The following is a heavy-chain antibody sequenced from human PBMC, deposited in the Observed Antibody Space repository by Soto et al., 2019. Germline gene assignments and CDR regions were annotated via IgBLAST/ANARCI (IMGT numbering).Heavy chain of an antibody. J-gene: IGHJ3*02. D-gene: IGHD3-9*01. CDR1: GFTFSSYG. CDR2: IWYDGSNK. Sequence: GGSLRLSCAASGFTFSSYGMHWVRQAPGKGLEWVAVIWYDGSNKYYADSVKGRFTISRDNSKNTLYLQMNSLRAEDTAVYYCASQVGGDYDISSSGAFDIWGQGTMVTVSS. CDR3: ASQVGGDYDISSSGAFDI. V-gene: IGHV3-33*01.